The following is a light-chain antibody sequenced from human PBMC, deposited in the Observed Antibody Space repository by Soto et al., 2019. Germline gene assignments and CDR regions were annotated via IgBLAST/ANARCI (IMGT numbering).Light chain of an antibody. V-gene: IGLV2-14*01. CDR3: NSYTNAGSFWV. J-gene: IGLJ3*02. CDR1: SSDVGGYSH. CDR2: EVI. Sequence: QSALTQPASVSGSPGQSITISCTGTSSDVGGYSHVSWYQQHPGKAPKLMIYEVINRPSGVSNRFSGSKSGNTAYLTISGLLAEDEADYCNSYTNAGSFWVFGGGTKLTVL.